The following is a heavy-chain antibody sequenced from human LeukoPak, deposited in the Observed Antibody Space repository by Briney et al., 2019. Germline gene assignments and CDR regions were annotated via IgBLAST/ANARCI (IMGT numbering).Heavy chain of an antibody. D-gene: IGHD4-17*01. CDR2: IYYSGST. Sequence: WIRQPPGKGLEWIGSIYYSGSTYYNPSLKSRATISVDTSKNQFSLKLSSVTAADTAMYYCARDRTVTTNYFDYWGQGTLVTVSS. J-gene: IGHJ4*02. CDR3: ARDRTVTTNYFDY. V-gene: IGHV4-39*07.